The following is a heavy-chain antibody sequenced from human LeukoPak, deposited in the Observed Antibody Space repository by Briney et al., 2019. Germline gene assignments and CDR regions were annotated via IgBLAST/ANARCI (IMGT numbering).Heavy chain of an antibody. D-gene: IGHD6-19*01. CDR1: GYSISSGYY. V-gene: IGHV4-38-2*02. CDR2: IYTSGST. CDR3: ARVKAFRASIAVAGPNYYYYYYMDV. J-gene: IGHJ6*03. Sequence: SETLSLTCTVSGYSISSGYYWGWIRQPPGKGLEWIGRIYTSGSTNYNPSLKSRVTMSVDTSKNQFSLKLSSVTAADTAVYYCARVKAFRASIAVAGPNYYYYYYMDVWGKGTTVTISS.